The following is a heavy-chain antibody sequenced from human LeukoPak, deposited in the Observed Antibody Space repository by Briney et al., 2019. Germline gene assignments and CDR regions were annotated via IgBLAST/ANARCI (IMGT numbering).Heavy chain of an antibody. CDR3: ARGGRYFDWLSATYYFDY. Sequence: ASVTVPCKASGYTFTGYYMHWVRQAPGQGLEWMGWISAYNGNTNYAQKLQGRVTMTTDTSTSTAYTELRSLRSDDTAVYYCARGGRYFDWLSATYYFDYWGQGTLVTVSS. CDR2: ISAYNGNT. V-gene: IGHV1-18*04. D-gene: IGHD3-9*01. J-gene: IGHJ4*02. CDR1: GYTFTGYY.